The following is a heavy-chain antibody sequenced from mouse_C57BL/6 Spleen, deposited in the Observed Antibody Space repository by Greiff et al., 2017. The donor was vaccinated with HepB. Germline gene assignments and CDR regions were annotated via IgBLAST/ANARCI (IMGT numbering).Heavy chain of an antibody. CDR1: GYTFTSYW. Sequence: QVQLQQSGAELVKPGASVKLSCKASGYTFTSYWMHWVKQRPGQGLEWIGMIHPNSGSTNYNEKFKSKATLTVDKSSSTAYMQLSSLTSEDSAVYYCARYYGSSLHWYFDVWGTGTTVTVSS. V-gene: IGHV1-64*01. CDR3: ARYYGSSLHWYFDV. J-gene: IGHJ1*03. D-gene: IGHD1-1*01. CDR2: IHPNSGST.